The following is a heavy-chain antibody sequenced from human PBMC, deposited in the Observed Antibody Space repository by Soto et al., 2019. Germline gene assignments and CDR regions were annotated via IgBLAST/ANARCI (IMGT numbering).Heavy chain of an antibody. CDR2: ISGSGGST. Sequence: PGGSLRLSCAASGFNFSSYAMSWVRQAPGKGLEWVSAISGSGGSTYYADSVKGRFTISRDNSKNTLYLQMNSLRAEDTAVYYCAKMSALYSPVAAAGLWGQGTLVTVSS. J-gene: IGHJ4*02. D-gene: IGHD6-13*01. CDR3: AKMSALYSPVAAAGL. CDR1: GFNFSSYA. V-gene: IGHV3-23*01.